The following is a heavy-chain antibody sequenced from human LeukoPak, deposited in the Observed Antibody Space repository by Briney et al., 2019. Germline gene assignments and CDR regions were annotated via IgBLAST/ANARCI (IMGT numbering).Heavy chain of an antibody. CDR3: ARVPRSLDL. J-gene: IGHJ2*01. CDR1: GGSFSGYY. V-gene: IGHV4-34*01. CDR2: INHSGST. Sequence: SETLSLTCAVYGGSFSGYYWSWIRQPPGKGLEWIGEINHSGSTNYNPSLKSRVTISVDTSKKQFSLKLNSVTAADTAVYYCARVPRSLDLWGRGTLVTVSS.